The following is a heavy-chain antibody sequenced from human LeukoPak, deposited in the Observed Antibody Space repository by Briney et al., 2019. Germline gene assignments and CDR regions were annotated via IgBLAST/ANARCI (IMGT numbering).Heavy chain of an antibody. J-gene: IGHJ4*02. CDR1: GYTFTSYD. CDR3: ARAPGGIMVSLLRKYYFDY. V-gene: IGHV1-8*01. Sequence: ASVNVSCKASGYTFTSYDINWVRQATGQGLEWMGWMNPNSGNTGYAQKFQGRVTMTRNTSISTAYMELSSLRSEDTAVYYCARAPGGIMVSLLRKYYFDYWGQGTLVTVSS. D-gene: IGHD2-8*01. CDR2: MNPNSGNT.